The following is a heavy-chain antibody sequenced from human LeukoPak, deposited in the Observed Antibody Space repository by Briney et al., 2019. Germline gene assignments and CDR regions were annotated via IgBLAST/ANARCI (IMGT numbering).Heavy chain of an antibody. V-gene: IGHV4-39*01. D-gene: IGHD1-14*01. Sequence: SETLSLTCTVSGGSISSSSYYWGWVRQPPGKGLEWIGSIYYSGNTYYNPPLESRVTFSLDTSKNQYSLRLSSVTAADTAVYYCAGMRITTPTVRTLDYWGQGTLVTVSS. CDR1: GGSISSSSYY. J-gene: IGHJ4*02. CDR3: AGMRITTPTVRTLDY. CDR2: IYYSGNT.